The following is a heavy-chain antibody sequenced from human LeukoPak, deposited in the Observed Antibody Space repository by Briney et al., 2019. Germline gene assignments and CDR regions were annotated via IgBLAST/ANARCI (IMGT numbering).Heavy chain of an antibody. CDR1: GGLISTSNW. Sequence: DPSGTLSLTCRVSGGLISTSNWWSWVRQSPGKGLEWIGEIYHSGSTNYNPSLKSRVTISVDKSKNQFSLRLNSVTGADTAVYYCARKSGWNLDYWGQGTPVAVSP. V-gene: IGHV4-4*02. J-gene: IGHJ4*02. CDR3: ARKSGWNLDY. D-gene: IGHD6-19*01. CDR2: IYHSGST.